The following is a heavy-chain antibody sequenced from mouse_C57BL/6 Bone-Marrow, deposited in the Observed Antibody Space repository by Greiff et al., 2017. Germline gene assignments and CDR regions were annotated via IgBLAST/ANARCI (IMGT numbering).Heavy chain of an antibody. J-gene: IGHJ4*01. CDR1: GYTFTDYN. V-gene: IGHV1-22*01. CDR3: ANDLLWLRRYYYAMDY. D-gene: IGHD2-2*01. CDR2: INPNNGGT. Sequence: VQLQQSGPELVKPGASVKLSCKASGYTFTDYNMHWVKQSPGKSLEWIGYINPNNGGTSYNQKFKGKATLTVNKSSSTAYMDLRSLTSEDSAVYYCANDLLWLRRYYYAMDYWCRGTSVTVSA.